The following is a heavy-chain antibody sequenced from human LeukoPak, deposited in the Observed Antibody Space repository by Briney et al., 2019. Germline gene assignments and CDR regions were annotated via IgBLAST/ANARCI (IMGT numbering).Heavy chain of an antibody. CDR3: ASPPTRECSSISCPLSY. V-gene: IGHV5-51*01. Sequence: AESLKISCKGSGYSFTTYWIAWVRQMPGQRLEWMGIIYPGDSDTRYSPSFQGQVTISVDKSVSAAYLQWSSLKASDTAMYYCASPPTRECSSISCPLSYWGQGTLVTVSS. D-gene: IGHD2-2*01. CDR1: GYSFTTYW. J-gene: IGHJ4*02. CDR2: IYPGDSDT.